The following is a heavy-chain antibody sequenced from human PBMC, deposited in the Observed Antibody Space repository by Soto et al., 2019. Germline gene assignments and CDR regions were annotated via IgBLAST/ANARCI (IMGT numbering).Heavy chain of an antibody. CDR3: ARVAKYDFDY. D-gene: IGHD2-21*01. V-gene: IGHV3-30-3*01. J-gene: IGHJ4*02. CDR2: ISYDGSNK. CDR1: GFTFSNYA. Sequence: PGGSLSLSCAASGFTFSNYAMHWVRQAPGKGLEWVAVISYDGSNKYYADSVKGRFIISRDNSKNTLDLQMNSPRAEDTAVYYCARVAKYDFDYWGQGTKVTVSS.